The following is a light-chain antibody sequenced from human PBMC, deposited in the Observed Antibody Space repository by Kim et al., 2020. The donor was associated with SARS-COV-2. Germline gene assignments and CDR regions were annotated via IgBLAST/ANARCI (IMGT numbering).Light chain of an antibody. J-gene: IGLJ3*02. V-gene: IGLV1-40*01. CDR1: SSNIGAGYD. Sequence: QSVLTQPPSVSGAPGQRVTISCTGSSSNIGAGYDVHWYQQLPGTAPKLLIYGNSNRPSGVPDRFSGSKSGTSASLAITGLQAGDEADYYCQAYDSSLSGWVFGGGTQRTVL. CDR2: GNS. CDR3: QAYDSSLSGWV.